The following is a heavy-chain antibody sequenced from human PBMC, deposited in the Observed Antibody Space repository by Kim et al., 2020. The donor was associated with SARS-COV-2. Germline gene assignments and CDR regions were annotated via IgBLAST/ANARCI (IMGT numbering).Heavy chain of an antibody. CDR2: MNPNNGVT. D-gene: IGHD6-6*01. Sequence: ASVKVSCKMSGYTFTSYDVTWVRQAPGQGLEWMGWMNPNNGVTGYAQKFQDRVTMTRDIATNTAYMELSGLSSGDTAVYYCARGRPHDYWGQGTRVTVSS. V-gene: IGHV1-8*01. CDR1: GYTFTSYD. CDR3: ARGRPHDY. J-gene: IGHJ4*02.